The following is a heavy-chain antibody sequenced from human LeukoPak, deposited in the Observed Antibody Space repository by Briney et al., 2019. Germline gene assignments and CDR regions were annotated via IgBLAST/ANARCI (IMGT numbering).Heavy chain of an antibody. CDR2: ISGSGGST. J-gene: IGHJ4*02. CDR3: AKGGAARPKIL. CDR1: GFTFSSSA. D-gene: IGHD6-6*01. Sequence: RGSLRLSCAASGFTFSSSAMNWVRQAPGKGLEWVSAISGSGGSTYYADSVKGRFTISRDNSKNTLYLQMNSLRAEDTAVYYCAKGGAARPKILWGQGTLVTVSS. V-gene: IGHV3-23*01.